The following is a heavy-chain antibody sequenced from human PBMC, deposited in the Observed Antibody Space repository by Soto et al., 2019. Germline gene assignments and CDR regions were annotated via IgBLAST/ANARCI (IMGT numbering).Heavy chain of an antibody. J-gene: IGHJ4*02. V-gene: IGHV4-34*01. Sequence: PSDTLSLTCAFYGGSFSGYYWSWILKPPGKGLEWIGEINHSGSTNYNPSLKSRVTISVDTSKNQFSLKLSSVTAADTAVYYCARHYYGSGSYYEVDYWGQGTLVTVSS. CDR1: GGSFSGYY. CDR2: INHSGST. D-gene: IGHD3-10*01. CDR3: ARHYYGSGSYYEVDY.